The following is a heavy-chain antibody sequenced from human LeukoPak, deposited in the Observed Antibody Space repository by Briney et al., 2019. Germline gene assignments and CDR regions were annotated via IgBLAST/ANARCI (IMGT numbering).Heavy chain of an antibody. Sequence: VGSLRLSCVASGLTFTSSDFNWIRQAPGKGLEWLSTITRSGPNLYYADSVKGRFTTSRDDAKDSVYLQMESLRVEDTAIYYCARNFDSWGQGTLVTVSS. CDR2: ITRSGPNL. CDR1: GLTFTSSD. CDR3: ARNFDS. V-gene: IGHV3-48*03. J-gene: IGHJ4*02.